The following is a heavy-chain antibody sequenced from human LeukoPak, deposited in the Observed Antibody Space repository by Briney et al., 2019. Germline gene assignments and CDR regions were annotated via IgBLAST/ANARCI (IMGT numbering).Heavy chain of an antibody. Sequence: ASVKVSCKASGYTFTSYAMNWVRQAPGQGLEWMGWINPNSGVTNYAQKFQGRVTMTRDTSINTAYMELSRLRSDDTAVYYCARATFYYDNDAFDIWGQGTMVTVSS. V-gene: IGHV1-2*02. J-gene: IGHJ3*02. CDR3: ARATFYYDNDAFDI. CDR2: INPNSGVT. CDR1: GYTFTSYA. D-gene: IGHD3-22*01.